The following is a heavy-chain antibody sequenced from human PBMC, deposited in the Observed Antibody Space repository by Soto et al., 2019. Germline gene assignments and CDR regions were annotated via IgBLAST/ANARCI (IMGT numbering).Heavy chain of an antibody. J-gene: IGHJ5*01. CDR3: ARWVGGSMYDNSGKYDS. Sequence: QVQLVESGGGVVQPGRSLRLTCAASGFIFSGSGMHWVRQAPGKGLEWVALISYDGSRTYYADSVWDRFTISRDNGQNTLYLQMNSLRAEDTAVYFCARWVGGSMYDNSGKYDSWGQGTLVIVSS. D-gene: IGHD3-22*01. V-gene: IGHV3-30*03. CDR2: ISYDGSRT. CDR1: GFIFSGSG.